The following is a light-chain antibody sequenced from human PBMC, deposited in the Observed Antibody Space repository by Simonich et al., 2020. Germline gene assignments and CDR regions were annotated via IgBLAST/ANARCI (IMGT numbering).Light chain of an antibody. Sequence: QSALTQPASVSGSPGQSITISCTGTSSDVGSYNLVSWYQQHPGKAPKLMIYEGSTRPSGFSNRFSGSKSGNTASRTISGLQAEDEADYYCCSYAGSSTVVFGGGTKLTVL. CDR3: CSYAGSSTVV. J-gene: IGLJ2*01. CDR2: EGS. V-gene: IGLV2-23*01. CDR1: SSDVGSYNL.